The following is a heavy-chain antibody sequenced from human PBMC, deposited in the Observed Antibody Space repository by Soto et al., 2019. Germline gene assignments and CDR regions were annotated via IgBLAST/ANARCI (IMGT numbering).Heavy chain of an antibody. D-gene: IGHD6-19*01. CDR3: ARKAVAFAFDI. V-gene: IGHV1-69*06. CDR1: GGTFSSYA. CDR2: IIPIFGTA. J-gene: IGHJ3*02. Sequence: GASVKVSCKASGGTFSSYAISWVRQAPGQGLEWMGGIIPIFGTANYAQKFQGRVTITADKSTSTAYMELSSLRSEDTAVYYCARKAVAFAFDIWGQGTMVTVSS.